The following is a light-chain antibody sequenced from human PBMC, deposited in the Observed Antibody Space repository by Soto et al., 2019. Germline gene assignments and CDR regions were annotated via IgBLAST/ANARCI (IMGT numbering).Light chain of an antibody. CDR1: SSDVGGY. V-gene: IGLV2-8*01. CDR2: EVT. Sequence: QSALTQPPSASGSPGQSVTISCTGTSSDVGGYVSWYQQHPGKAPKLMIYEVTKRPSGVPDRFSGSKSGNTASLTVSGLQAEDEADYYCSSYAGSNTDVVFGGGTKLNVL. CDR3: SSYAGSNTDVV. J-gene: IGLJ2*01.